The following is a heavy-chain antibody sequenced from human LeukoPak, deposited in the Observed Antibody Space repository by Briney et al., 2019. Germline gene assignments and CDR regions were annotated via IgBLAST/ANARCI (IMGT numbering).Heavy chain of an antibody. CDR3: WLEKVVAAYFDS. CDR1: GGSISSYY. D-gene: IGHD2-15*01. CDR2: IYTSGST. V-gene: IGHV4-4*07. Sequence: PSETLSLTCTVSGGSISSYYWSWIRQPAGKGLEWIGRIYTSGSTNYNPSLKSRVTISEDTSKNQFSLKMTSMTAADTAIYYCWLEKVVAAYFDSWGQGTLVTVSS. J-gene: IGHJ4*02.